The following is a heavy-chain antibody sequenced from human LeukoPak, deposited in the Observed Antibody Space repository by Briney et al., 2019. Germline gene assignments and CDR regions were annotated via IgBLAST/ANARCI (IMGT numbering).Heavy chain of an antibody. Sequence: PSQTLSLTCTVSGGSISSGDYYWSWIRQPPGKGLEWIGYIYYSGSTYYNPSLKSRVTISVDTSKNQFSLKLSSVTAADTAVYYCARDARRPWGDSQYYYYGMDVWSQGTTVTVSS. V-gene: IGHV4-30-4*01. CDR1: GGSISSGDYY. D-gene: IGHD2-21*02. J-gene: IGHJ6*02. CDR3: ARDARRPWGDSQYYYYGMDV. CDR2: IYYSGST.